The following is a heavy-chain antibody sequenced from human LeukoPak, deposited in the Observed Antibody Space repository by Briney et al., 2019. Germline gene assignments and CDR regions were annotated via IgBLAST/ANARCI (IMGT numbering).Heavy chain of an antibody. V-gene: IGHV3-9*01. Sequence: GGSLRLSCAASGFTFDDYAMHWVRQAPGKGLEWVSGISWNSGSIGYVDSVKGRFTISRDNAKNSLYLQMNSLRAEDTAVYYCARDETPTNGYDSYDFWGQGTLVTVST. CDR2: ISWNSGSI. D-gene: IGHD5-12*01. J-gene: IGHJ4*02. CDR1: GFTFDDYA. CDR3: ARDETPTNGYDSYDF.